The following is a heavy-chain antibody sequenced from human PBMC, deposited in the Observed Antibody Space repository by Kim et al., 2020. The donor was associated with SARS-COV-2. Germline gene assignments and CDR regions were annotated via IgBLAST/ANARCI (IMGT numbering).Heavy chain of an antibody. CDR3: AKDFSETYYYDSSGYWIPDAFDI. Sequence: GGSLRLSCAASGFTFSSYGMHWVRQAPGKGLEWVAVISYDGSNKYYADSVKGRFTISRDNSKNTLYLQMNSLGAEDTAVYYCAKDFSETYYYDSSGYWIPDAFDIWGQGTMVTVSS. J-gene: IGHJ3*02. V-gene: IGHV3-30*18. CDR1: GFTFSSYG. D-gene: IGHD3-22*01. CDR2: ISYDGSNK.